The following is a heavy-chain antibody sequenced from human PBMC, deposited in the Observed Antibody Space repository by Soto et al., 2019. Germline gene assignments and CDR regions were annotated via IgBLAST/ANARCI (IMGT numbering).Heavy chain of an antibody. D-gene: IGHD1-26*01. CDR2: ISSSSSYI. CDR3: ARDPRILYSGNYYYSGMAV. Sequence: CGGPLSSSSMKWFRQDPRKGLEWVSSISSSSSYIYYADSVKGRFTISRDNAKNSLYLQMNSLRAEDTAVYYCARDPRILYSGNYYYSGMAVWVHGTTVTVSS. V-gene: IGHV3-21*01. CDR1: GGPLSSSS. J-gene: IGHJ6*02.